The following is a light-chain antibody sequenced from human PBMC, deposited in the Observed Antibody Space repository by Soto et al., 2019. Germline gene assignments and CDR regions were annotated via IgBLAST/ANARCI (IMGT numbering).Light chain of an antibody. V-gene: IGKV3-11*01. CDR2: DAS. Sequence: EIVLTQSPATLSLSPRERATLSCRATESVSTYLAWNQQKPGRAPRLLIYDASKRATGIPARFSGSGSGTGFTLTISSLEPEDFAVYYCQQRSKWPITFGQGTRLET. J-gene: IGKJ5*01. CDR1: ESVSTY. CDR3: QQRSKWPIT.